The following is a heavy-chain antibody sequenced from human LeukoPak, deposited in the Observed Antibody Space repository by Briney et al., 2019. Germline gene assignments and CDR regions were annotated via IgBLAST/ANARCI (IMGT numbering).Heavy chain of an antibody. J-gene: IGHJ3*02. CDR3: TSSHNWNDELAFDI. Sequence: GGSLRLSCEGSGFSFSSYWITWVRQSPGKGPEWVANIKQDESERYTVDSVKGRFTISRGNAKNSVYLHMNSLKTEDTAVYYCTSSHNWNDELAFDIWGQGTMVTVSS. CDR1: GFSFSSYW. V-gene: IGHV3-7*03. D-gene: IGHD1-20*01. CDR2: IKQDESER.